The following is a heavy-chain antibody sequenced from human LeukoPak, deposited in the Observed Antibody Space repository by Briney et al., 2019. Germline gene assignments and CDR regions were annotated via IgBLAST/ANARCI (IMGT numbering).Heavy chain of an antibody. Sequence: PGGSLRLSCAASGFTFSSYAMHWVRQAPGKGLEWVAVISYDGSNKYYADSVKGRFTISRDNSRNTLYLQMNSLRAEDTAVYYCARGYGDYVPGDYWGQGTLVTVS. J-gene: IGHJ4*02. CDR2: ISYDGSNK. D-gene: IGHD4-17*01. CDR3: ARGYGDYVPGDY. V-gene: IGHV3-30-3*01. CDR1: GFTFSSYA.